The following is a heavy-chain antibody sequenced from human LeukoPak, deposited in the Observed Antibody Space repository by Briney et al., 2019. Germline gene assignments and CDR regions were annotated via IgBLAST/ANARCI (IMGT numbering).Heavy chain of an antibody. J-gene: IGHJ6*02. D-gene: IGHD5-12*01. CDR3: AKGASDYDSYYYYGMDV. CDR1: GFTFSNYA. CDR2: ITGSGGNT. Sequence: GGSLRLYCAASGFTFSNYAMSWVRQAPGKGLEWVSSITGSGGNTYFADSVKGRFTISRDNSKNTLYLQMNSLRAEDTAVYYCAKGASDYDSYYYYGMDVWGQGTTVTVSS. V-gene: IGHV3-23*01.